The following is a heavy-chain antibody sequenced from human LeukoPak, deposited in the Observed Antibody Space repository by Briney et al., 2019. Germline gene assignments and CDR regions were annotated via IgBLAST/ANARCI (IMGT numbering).Heavy chain of an antibody. CDR3: AKREGLGYCSGGSCYSSRLLGENYYYYYMDV. CDR2: ISGSGGST. D-gene: IGHD2-15*01. V-gene: IGHV3-23*01. J-gene: IGHJ6*03. Sequence: PGGTLRLSCAASGFTFSSYGMSWVRQAPGKGLEWVSAISGSGGSTYYADSVKGRFTISRDNSKNTLYLQMNSLRAEDTAVYYCAKREGLGYCSGGSCYSSRLLGENYYYYYMDVWGKGTTVTISS. CDR1: GFTFSSYG.